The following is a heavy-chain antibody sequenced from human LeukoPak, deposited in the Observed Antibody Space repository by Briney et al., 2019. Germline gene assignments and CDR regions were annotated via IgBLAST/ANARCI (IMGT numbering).Heavy chain of an antibody. V-gene: IGHV3-48*01. CDR1: GFTFSTYS. CDR2: IGSGSTII. D-gene: IGHD3/OR15-3a*01. CDR3: ARVPVGHNNWFDS. J-gene: IGHJ5*01. Sequence: GGSLRLSCAASGFTFSTYSLNWVRQAPGKGLEWIAYIGSGSTIIHYADSVKGRFTISRDNAENSLYPQMNSLRAEDTAVYYCARVPVGHNNWFDSWGQGTLVTVSS.